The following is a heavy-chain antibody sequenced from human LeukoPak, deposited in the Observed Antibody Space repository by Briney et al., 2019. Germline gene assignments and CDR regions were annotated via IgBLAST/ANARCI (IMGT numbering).Heavy chain of an antibody. V-gene: IGHV4-39*07. Sequence: PSETLSLTCTVSGGSISNSRDYWAWIRQPPGKGLEWIANIYYSGSTYYSPSLKSRVTISVDTSKNQFSLKLSSVTVADTAVYYCAREHYDFWSGSTNWFDPWGQGTLVTVSS. CDR2: IYYSGST. CDR1: GGSISNSRDY. D-gene: IGHD3-3*01. CDR3: AREHYDFWSGSTNWFDP. J-gene: IGHJ5*02.